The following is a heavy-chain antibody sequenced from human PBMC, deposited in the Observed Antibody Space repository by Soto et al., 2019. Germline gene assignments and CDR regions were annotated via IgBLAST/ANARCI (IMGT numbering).Heavy chain of an antibody. J-gene: IGHJ3*02. D-gene: IGHD3-22*01. Sequence: QITLKESGATLVKPTQTLTLTCTFSWFSLSTSGVGVGWIRQPPGKALEWRALIYWYDDKCYSPSLKSRLTTTKHHSKNHVVLTMTNIDPVDTTTYYRAHNYMIVLAPDAFDIWGQGTMVTVSS. CDR2: IYWYDDK. CDR3: AHNYMIVLAPDAFDI. V-gene: IGHV2-5*01. CDR1: WFSLSTSGVG.